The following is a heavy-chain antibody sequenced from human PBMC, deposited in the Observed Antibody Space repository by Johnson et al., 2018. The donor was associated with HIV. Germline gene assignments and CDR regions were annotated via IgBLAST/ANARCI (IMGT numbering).Heavy chain of an antibody. CDR1: GFTFSSSA. CDR2: ISYDGSNK. CDR3: ASQVRGLRLGVDAFDI. D-gene: IGHD3-16*01. J-gene: IGHJ3*02. Sequence: QVQLVESGGGLVQPGASMRLSCAASGFTFSSSALSWVRQAPGTGLEWVAVISYDGSNKYYADSVKGRFTISRDNSKNTLYLQMNKLRAEDTAVYFCASQVRGLRLGVDAFDIWGQGTMVTVSS. V-gene: IGHV3-30-3*01.